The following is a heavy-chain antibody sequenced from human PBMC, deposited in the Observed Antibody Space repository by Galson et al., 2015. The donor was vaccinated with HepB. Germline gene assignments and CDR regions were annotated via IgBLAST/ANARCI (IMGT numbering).Heavy chain of an antibody. CDR3: ARSMQVVAAADH. CDR2: IWHDGGNI. D-gene: IGHD6-13*01. CDR1: GFTFSRNS. J-gene: IGHJ4*02. V-gene: IGHV3-33*01. Sequence: SLRLSCAASGFTFSRNSMHWVRQAPGKGLEWVAVIWHDGGNIYYADSVKGRFTISRDNSKNTVSLQMNSLREEDTAVYYCARSMQVVAAADHWGQGTLVTVSS.